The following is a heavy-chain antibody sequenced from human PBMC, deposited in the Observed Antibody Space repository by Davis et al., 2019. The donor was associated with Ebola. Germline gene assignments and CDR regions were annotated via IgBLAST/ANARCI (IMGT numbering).Heavy chain of an antibody. Sequence: SETLSLTCSVSGGSVGSDYWSWIRQSPGKGLEWIGYIYYSGSTNYNPSLKSRVTISVDTSKNQFSLKLSSVTAADTAVYYCARRDITMVRGVIIFTDAFDIWGQGTMVTVSS. CDR2: IYYSGST. CDR3: ARRDITMVRGVIIFTDAFDI. CDR1: GGSVGSDY. J-gene: IGHJ3*02. D-gene: IGHD3-10*01. V-gene: IGHV4-59*08.